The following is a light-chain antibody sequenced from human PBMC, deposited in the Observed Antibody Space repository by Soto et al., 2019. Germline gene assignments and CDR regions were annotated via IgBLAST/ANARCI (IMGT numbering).Light chain of an antibody. Sequence: DIQMTQSPSTLSASVGDRVTITCRASQSIDNWLAWYQQKPGKAPKLLIYKASNLESGVPSRFSGSGSGTEFTLTISCLQPDDFATYYCQQYETYSPVTFGGGTKVEIK. V-gene: IGKV1-5*03. CDR2: KAS. CDR1: QSIDNW. J-gene: IGKJ4*01. CDR3: QQYETYSPVT.